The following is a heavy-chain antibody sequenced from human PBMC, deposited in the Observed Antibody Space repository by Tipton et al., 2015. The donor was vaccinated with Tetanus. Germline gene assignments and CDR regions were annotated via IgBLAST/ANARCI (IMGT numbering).Heavy chain of an antibody. D-gene: IGHD2-15*01. CDR2: SWYDGTDK. CDR1: GFIFSSYG. Sequence: SLRLSCAASGFIFSSYGIHWVRQAPGKGLEWLAVSWYDGTDKYYADSVKGRFTISRDNSKNTLYLQMNSLRAEDTALFYCAREGGCRGGSCFSGGFGPRGQGTQVTVSS. CDR3: AREGGCRGGSCFSGGFGP. J-gene: IGHJ5*02. V-gene: IGHV3-33*01.